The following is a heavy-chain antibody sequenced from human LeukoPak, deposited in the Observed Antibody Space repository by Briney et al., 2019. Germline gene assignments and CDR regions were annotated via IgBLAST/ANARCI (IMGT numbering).Heavy chain of an antibody. D-gene: IGHD3-10*01. CDR3: ARSSRLQSPSGTDY. CDR2: MNARNGGT. Sequence: ASVRVSCKTSGYTFSDYYVHWVRQAPGQGLEWMGWMNARNGGTNYAQNLKGRVTMTRDTSINTAYMELSSLTSDDTALYYCARSSRLQSPSGTDYWGQGTLVTVSS. CDR1: GYTFSDYY. J-gene: IGHJ4*02. V-gene: IGHV1-2*02.